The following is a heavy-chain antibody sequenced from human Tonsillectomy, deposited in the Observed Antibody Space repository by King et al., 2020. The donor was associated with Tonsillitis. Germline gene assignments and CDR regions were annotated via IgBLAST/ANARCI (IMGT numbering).Heavy chain of an antibody. J-gene: IGHJ4*02. CDR2: VSGSGGST. CDR3: AKGVVRNTIFGVITPYDC. V-gene: IGHV3-23*01. CDR1: GFTFSSYA. Sequence: VQLLESGGGLVQPGGSLRLSCAASGFTFSSYAMSWVRQAPGKGLEWVSAVSGSGGSTYYADSVKGRFTISRDTSKNTLYLQMTSLRAEDTAIYYCAKGVVRNTIFGVITPYDCWGQGTLVTVSS. D-gene: IGHD3-3*01.